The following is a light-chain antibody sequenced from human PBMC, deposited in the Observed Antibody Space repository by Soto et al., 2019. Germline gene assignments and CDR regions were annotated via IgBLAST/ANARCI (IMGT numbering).Light chain of an antibody. Sequence: EIELTQSPGSLSLSPGERATITCRASQSVSSSYLGWYQKQPGQAPRLLIYGASSRSTGIPDRFSGSGSGTDFPLTISRQDHEVVAEYYCQHDGSSRTFGQGTKVEIK. CDR1: QSVSSSY. CDR2: GAS. CDR3: QHDGSSRT. J-gene: IGKJ1*01. V-gene: IGKV3-20*01.